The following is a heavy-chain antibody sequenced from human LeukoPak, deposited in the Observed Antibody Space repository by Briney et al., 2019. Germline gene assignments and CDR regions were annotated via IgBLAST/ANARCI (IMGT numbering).Heavy chain of an antibody. CDR3: ARGDGGYYDSSGYPLDY. D-gene: IGHD3-22*01. V-gene: IGHV3-7*01. Sequence: GGSLRLSCAASGFTFSSYWMSWVRQAPGKGLEWVANIKQDGSEKYYVDSVKGRFTISRDNAKNSLYLQMNSLKAEDTAVYYWARGDGGYYDSSGYPLDYWGQGTLVTVSS. J-gene: IGHJ4*02. CDR2: IKQDGSEK. CDR1: GFTFSSYW.